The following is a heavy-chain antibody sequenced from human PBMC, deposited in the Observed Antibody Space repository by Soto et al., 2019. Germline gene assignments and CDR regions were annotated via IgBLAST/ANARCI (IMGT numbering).Heavy chain of an antibody. J-gene: IGHJ5*02. Sequence: EVQLVESGGGLVQPGGSLRLSCAASEFTLSSYWMSWVRQAPGKGLEWVANIKQDGSEKYCVDSVKGRFTVSRDNAKNSLYLEMNSLRAEETAVYYCARGPEGYCSTGSRSFDHWGQGTLVTVSS. CDR1: EFTLSSYW. CDR2: IKQDGSEK. V-gene: IGHV3-7*05. D-gene: IGHD2-15*01. CDR3: ARGPEGYCSTGSRSFDH.